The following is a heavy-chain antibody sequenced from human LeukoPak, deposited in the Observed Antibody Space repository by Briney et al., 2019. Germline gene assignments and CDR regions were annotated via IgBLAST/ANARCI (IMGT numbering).Heavy chain of an antibody. CDR2: ISSNGGST. CDR3: ASGYTYYYGSGSYH. D-gene: IGHD3-10*01. Sequence: GGSLRLSCAASGFTFSSYAMHWVRQAPGKGLEYVSAISSNGGSTYYANSVKGRFTISRDNSKNTLYLQMGSLRAEDTAVYYCASGYTYYYGSGSYHWGQGTLVTVSS. CDR1: GFTFSSYA. V-gene: IGHV3-64*01. J-gene: IGHJ4*02.